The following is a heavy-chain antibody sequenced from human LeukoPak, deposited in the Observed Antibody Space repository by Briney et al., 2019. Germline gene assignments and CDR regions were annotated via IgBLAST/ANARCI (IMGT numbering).Heavy chain of an antibody. Sequence: GASVKVSCKASGYTFTGYYMHWVRQAPGQGLEWMGWTNPNSGGTNYAQKFQGRVTMTRDTSISTAYMELSRLRSDDTAVYYCARAGRALYYDSSGFNFDYWGQGTLVTVSS. D-gene: IGHD3-22*01. CDR2: TNPNSGGT. V-gene: IGHV1-2*02. CDR1: GYTFTGYY. CDR3: ARAGRALYYDSSGFNFDY. J-gene: IGHJ4*02.